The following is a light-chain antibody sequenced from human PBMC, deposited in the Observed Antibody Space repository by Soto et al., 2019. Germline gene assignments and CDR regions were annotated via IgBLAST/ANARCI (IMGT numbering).Light chain of an antibody. CDR2: AVS. V-gene: IGLV2-14*01. Sequence: QSALTQPASGTGSPGQSITISCTGTSSDVGGYNYVSWYQQHLGKAPKLMIYAVSNRPSGVSNRFSGSKSGNTATLTISGLQAEDEADYYCCSYTVSGTYIFGTGTKVTVL. J-gene: IGLJ1*01. CDR3: CSYTVSGTYI. CDR1: SSDVGGYNY.